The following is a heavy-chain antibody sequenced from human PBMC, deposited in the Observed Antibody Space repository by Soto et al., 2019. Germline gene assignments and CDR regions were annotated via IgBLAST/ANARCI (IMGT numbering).Heavy chain of an antibody. CDR1: GGSISSGDSY. V-gene: IGHV4-30-4*01. Sequence: QVQLQESGPGLVKPSQTLSLTCTVSGGSISSGDSYWSWIRQPPGKGLEWIGFIYYRGTPYYNPSLKSRLTMSVDTSKTQFSLKLSSVTAADTAVYFCATTDYDSRGSDYWGQGTLVTVSS. J-gene: IGHJ4*02. CDR2: IYYRGTP. D-gene: IGHD3-22*01. CDR3: ATTDYDSRGSDY.